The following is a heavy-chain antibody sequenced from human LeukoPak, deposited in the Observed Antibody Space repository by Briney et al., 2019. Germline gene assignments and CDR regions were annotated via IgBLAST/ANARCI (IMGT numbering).Heavy chain of an antibody. V-gene: IGHV4-39*07. CDR3: ATWGIAVAGTFDY. D-gene: IGHD6-19*01. Sequence: PSETLSLTCTVSGGSISSTSYHWAWIRQPPGKGLEWIATVYYTGSAYYNPSLKSRVAISVDTSKNQFSLKLSSVTAADTAVYYCATWGIAVAGTFDYWGQGTLVTVST. CDR2: VYYTGSA. CDR1: GGSISSTSYH. J-gene: IGHJ4*02.